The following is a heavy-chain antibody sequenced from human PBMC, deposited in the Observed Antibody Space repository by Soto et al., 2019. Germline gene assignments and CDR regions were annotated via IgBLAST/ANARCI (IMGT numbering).Heavy chain of an antibody. CDR3: AKDRYDSSGYYFGSGGMDV. V-gene: IGHV3-30*18. J-gene: IGHJ6*02. D-gene: IGHD3-22*01. Sequence: PGGSLRLSCAASGFTFSSYGMHWVRQAPGKGLEWVAVISYDGSNKYYADSVKGRFTISRDNPKNTPYLQMNSLRAEDTAVYYCAKDRYDSSGYYFGSGGMDVGGQGTTVTVSS. CDR1: GFTFSSYG. CDR2: ISYDGSNK.